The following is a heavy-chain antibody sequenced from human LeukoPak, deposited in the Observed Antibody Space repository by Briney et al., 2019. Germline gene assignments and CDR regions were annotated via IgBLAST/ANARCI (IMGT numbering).Heavy chain of an antibody. J-gene: IGHJ3*02. CDR2: IYYSGST. V-gene: IGHV4-59*12. CDR1: GGSISSYY. D-gene: IGHD2-2*02. Sequence: SETLSLTCTVSGGSISSYYWSWIGQPPGKGLEWIGYIYYSGSTNYNPSLKSRVTMSVDTSKNQFSLKLSSVTAADTAVYYCASGGGLNCSSTSCYSEDAFDIWGQGTMVTVSS. CDR3: ASGGGLNCSSTSCYSEDAFDI.